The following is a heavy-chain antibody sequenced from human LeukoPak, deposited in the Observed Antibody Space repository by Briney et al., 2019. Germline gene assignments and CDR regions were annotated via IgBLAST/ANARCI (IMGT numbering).Heavy chain of an antibody. V-gene: IGHV3-64D*06. J-gene: IGHJ4*02. CDR2: ISSNGGTT. Sequence: PGGSLRLSCSASGFTFSSHAMHWVRQTPGRGLEYVSTISSNGGTTYYADSVKGRFTISRDNSKNTLYLQMSSLRAEDTAVYYCVKDDCSAGSCYYFDYWGQGTLVSVSS. CDR1: GFTFSSHA. D-gene: IGHD2-15*01. CDR3: VKDDCSAGSCYYFDY.